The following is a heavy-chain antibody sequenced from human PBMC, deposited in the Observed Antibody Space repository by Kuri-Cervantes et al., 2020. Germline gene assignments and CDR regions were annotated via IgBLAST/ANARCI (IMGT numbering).Heavy chain of an antibody. CDR1: GITFSSYS. CDR3: ASRRRLVGATDY. CDR2: IKQDGSEK. Sequence: GESLKSSCAASGITFSSYSMNWVHQAPGKGLEWVANIKQDGSEKYYVDSVKGRFTISRDNAKNSLYLQMNSLRAEETAVYYCASRRRLVGATDYWGQGTLVTVSS. V-gene: IGHV3-7*01. D-gene: IGHD1-26*01. J-gene: IGHJ4*02.